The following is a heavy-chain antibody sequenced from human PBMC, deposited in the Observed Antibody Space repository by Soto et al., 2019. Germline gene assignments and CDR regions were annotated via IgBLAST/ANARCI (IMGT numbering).Heavy chain of an antibody. V-gene: IGHV4-4*02. CDR2: IFHDGTA. J-gene: IGHJ4*02. CDR1: GVSISRGNW. CDR3: ARLVYDTRLNYLYFHV. D-gene: IGHD2-8*01. Sequence: SETLSLTCAVSGVSISRGNWWTWVRQTPQRGLEYIGEIFHDGTANYYPSFESRVAISVDTSKNQFSLKLTSVTAADTAIYLCARLVYDTRLNYLYFHVWGQGALVTVSS.